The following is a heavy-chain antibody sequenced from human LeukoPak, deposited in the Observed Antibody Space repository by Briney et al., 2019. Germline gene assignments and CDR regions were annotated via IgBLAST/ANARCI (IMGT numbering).Heavy chain of an antibody. CDR1: GFTFSSYS. D-gene: IGHD3-9*01. V-gene: IGHV3-21*01. CDR2: ISSSSSYI. J-gene: IGHJ3*02. CDR3: ARVNRDILTGGDAFDI. Sequence: GSLRLSCAASGFTFSSYSMNWVRQAPGKGLEWVSSISSSSSYIYYADSVKGRFTISRDNAKNSLYLQMNSLRAEDTAVYYCARVNRDILTGGDAFDIWGQGTMVTVSS.